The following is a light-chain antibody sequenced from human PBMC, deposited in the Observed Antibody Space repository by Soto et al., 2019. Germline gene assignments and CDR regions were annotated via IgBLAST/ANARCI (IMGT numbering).Light chain of an antibody. CDR1: QSVSSN. J-gene: IGKJ1*01. Sequence: EIVMTQSPANLSVSPGERATLSCRASQSVSSNLAWYQQKPGQAPRLIIYGASTRATGIPARFSGSGSGTEFTLTISSLQSEDFAVYYCQQYNNWWTFGQGTKVEIK. V-gene: IGKV3-15*01. CDR2: GAS. CDR3: QQYNNWWT.